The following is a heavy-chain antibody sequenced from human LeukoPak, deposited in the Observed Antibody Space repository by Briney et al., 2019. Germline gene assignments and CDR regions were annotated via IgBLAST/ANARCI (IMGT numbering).Heavy chain of an antibody. CDR2: IYYSGST. J-gene: IGHJ4*02. Sequence: SETLSLTCTVSGGSISSSGYYWGWIRQPPGKGLEWIGTIYYSGSTHYNPSLKSRVTISVDTSRNHFSLKLTSVTAADTAVFFCARMFYYDSSGNYAPYYFDYWAREPWSPSPQ. CDR1: GGSISSSGYY. V-gene: IGHV4-39*02. CDR3: ARMFYYDSSGNYAPYYFDY. D-gene: IGHD3-22*01.